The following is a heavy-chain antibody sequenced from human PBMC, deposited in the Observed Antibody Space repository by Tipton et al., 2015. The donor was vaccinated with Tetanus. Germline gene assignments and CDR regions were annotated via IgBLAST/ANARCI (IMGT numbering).Heavy chain of an antibody. Sequence: SLRLSCAASGFIFSSYGIHWVRQAPGKGLEWVAVSWYDGTDKYYADSVKGRFTISRDNSKNTLYLQMNSLRAEDTAVYYCAREGGFSGGSCFSGGLDNWGQGTQVTVSS. CDR2: SWYDGTDK. CDR1: GFIFSSYG. D-gene: IGHD2-15*01. V-gene: IGHV3-33*01. CDR3: AREGGFSGGSCFSGGLDN. J-gene: IGHJ4*02.